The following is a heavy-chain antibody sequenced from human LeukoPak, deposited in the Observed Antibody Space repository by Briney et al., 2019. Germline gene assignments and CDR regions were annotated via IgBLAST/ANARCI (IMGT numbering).Heavy chain of an antibody. CDR1: GLTFSSYA. V-gene: IGHV3-23*01. Sequence: PGGSLRLSCAASGLTFSSYAMSWVRQAPGKGLEWVSGISGGDYTEHADSVKGRFTISRDNSKNTLYLQMNTLRVEDTALYYCAKSRNFYYYFMEVSGRGTKVTISS. CDR3: AKSRNFYYYFMEV. J-gene: IGHJ6*03. CDR2: ISGGDYT.